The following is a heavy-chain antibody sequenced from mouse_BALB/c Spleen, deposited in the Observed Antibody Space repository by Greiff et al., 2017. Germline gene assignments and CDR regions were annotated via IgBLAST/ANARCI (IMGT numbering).Heavy chain of an antibody. J-gene: IGHJ2*01. V-gene: IGHV1-14*01. Sequence: VQLQQSGPELVKPGASVKMSCKASGYTFTSYVMHWVKQKPGQGLEWIGYINPYNDGTKYNEKFKGKATLTSDKSSSTAYMELSSLTSEDSAVYYCARRGIYDGYLYYFDYWGQGTTLTVSS. CDR3: ARRGIYDGYLYYFDY. CDR2: INPYNDGT. CDR1: GYTFTSYV. D-gene: IGHD2-3*01.